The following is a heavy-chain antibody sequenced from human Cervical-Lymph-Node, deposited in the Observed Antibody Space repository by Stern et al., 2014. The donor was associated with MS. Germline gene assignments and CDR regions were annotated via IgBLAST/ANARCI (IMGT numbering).Heavy chain of an antibody. CDR2: IYYSGTT. V-gene: IGHV4-59*01. CDR1: GASITSYY. CDR3: ARAPDL. Sequence: VQLVESGPGLLRPSETLSLTCTVSGASITSYYWSWIRQPPGKGLEWIGYIYYSGTTNYNASLKGRVAISIATSKTQFSLRLSSVTAADTAVYYCARAPDLWGQGTLVTVSS. J-gene: IGHJ5*02.